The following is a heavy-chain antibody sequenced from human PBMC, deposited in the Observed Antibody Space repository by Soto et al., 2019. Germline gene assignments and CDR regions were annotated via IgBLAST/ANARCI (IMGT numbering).Heavy chain of an antibody. CDR2: IDPTDSYT. CDR3: ARPRAMVNNAMDV. Sequence: GEALKISCKGSGYTFTSYWVSWVRQTPGKGLVWLGRIDPTDSYTNYSPSFRGHATISVDKSISTVYLQWSRMRASDPARYYWARPRAMVNNAMDVWGQGTRVTDSS. D-gene: IGHD5-18*01. V-gene: IGHV5-10-1*01. CDR1: GYTFTSYW. J-gene: IGHJ6*02.